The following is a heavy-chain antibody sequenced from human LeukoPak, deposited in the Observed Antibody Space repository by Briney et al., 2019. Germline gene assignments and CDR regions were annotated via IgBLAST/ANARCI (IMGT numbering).Heavy chain of an antibody. CDR1: GGSISSYY. Sequence: SETLSLTCTVSGGSISSYYWSWIRQPPGKGLEWIGYIYYSGSTNYNPSLKSRVTISVDTSKNQFSLKLSSVTAADTAVYYCASAMTEDAFDIWGQGTMVTVSS. CDR2: IYYSGST. V-gene: IGHV4-59*01. J-gene: IGHJ3*02. CDR3: ASAMTEDAFDI. D-gene: IGHD1-14*01.